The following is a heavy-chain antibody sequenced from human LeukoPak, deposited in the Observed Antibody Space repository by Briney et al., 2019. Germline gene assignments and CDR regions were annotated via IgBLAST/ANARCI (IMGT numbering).Heavy chain of an antibody. CDR3: AKDESSSDYYDSSGLY. Sequence: GGSLRLSCAASGFTFSSFSMNWVRQAPGKGLEWVSYIRTSGTNTDYTGSVKGRFTISRDNSKNTLYLQMNSLRAEDTAVYYCAKDESSSDYYDSSGLYWGQGTLVTVSS. D-gene: IGHD3-22*01. CDR2: IRTSGTNT. CDR1: GFTFSSFS. V-gene: IGHV3-48*01. J-gene: IGHJ4*02.